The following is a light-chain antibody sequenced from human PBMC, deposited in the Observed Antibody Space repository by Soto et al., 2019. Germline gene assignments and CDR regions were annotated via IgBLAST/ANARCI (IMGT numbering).Light chain of an antibody. V-gene: IGKV3-11*01. CDR1: QSVITY. J-gene: IGKJ5*01. CDR3: QQRYKWPPIT. Sequence: EIVLTQSPATLSLSPGERATLSCRASQSVITYLAWYQQKPGQAPRLLIYDASNRATGVPARFCGSGSGTDFTLTISSLEPEDFAVYYCQQRYKWPPITFGQGTRLEIK. CDR2: DAS.